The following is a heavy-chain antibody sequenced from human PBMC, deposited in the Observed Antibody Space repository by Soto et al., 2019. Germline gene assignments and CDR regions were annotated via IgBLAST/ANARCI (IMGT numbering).Heavy chain of an antibody. D-gene: IGHD3-16*01. CDR3: AFYLGLTDYYYGMDV. CDR2: IIPIFGTA. V-gene: IGHV1-69*06. CDR1: GGTFNSYA. Sequence: QVQLVQSGAEVKKPGSSVKVSCKASGGTFNSYAISWVRQAPGQGLEWMGGIIPIFGTANYAQKFQGRVTITADKSTSTAYMDLSGLRSEDTAVYYCAFYLGLTDYYYGMDVWGQGTTVTVSS. J-gene: IGHJ6*02.